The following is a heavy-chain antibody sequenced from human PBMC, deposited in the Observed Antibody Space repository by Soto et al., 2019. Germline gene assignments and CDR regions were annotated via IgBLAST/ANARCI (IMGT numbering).Heavy chain of an antibody. J-gene: IGHJ6*02. CDR2: ISYDGSNK. CDR3: AKSLRDGYYYGMDV. V-gene: IGHV3-30*18. Sequence: VQLVESGGGVVQPGRSLRLSCAASGFTFSSYGMHWVRQAPGKGLEWVAVISYDGSNKYYADSVKGRFTISRDNSKNTLYLQMNSLRAEDTAVYYCAKSLRDGYYYGMDVWGQGTTVTVSS. D-gene: IGHD3-16*01. CDR1: GFTFSSYG.